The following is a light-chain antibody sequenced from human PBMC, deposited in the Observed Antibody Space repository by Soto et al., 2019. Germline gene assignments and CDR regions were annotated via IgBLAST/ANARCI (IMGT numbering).Light chain of an antibody. CDR2: GTF. Sequence: EIVLPQSPVTLSLSPGERATLSCRASQSLSSSYFAWYQHKPGQGPRLLIYGTFTRATGIPDRVRGSVSGTAVTLTISSLQPDDGATYYGQQSNSYSRTFGQGTKVDIK. CDR3: QQSNSYSRT. V-gene: IGKV3-20*01. CDR1: QSLSSSY. J-gene: IGKJ1*01.